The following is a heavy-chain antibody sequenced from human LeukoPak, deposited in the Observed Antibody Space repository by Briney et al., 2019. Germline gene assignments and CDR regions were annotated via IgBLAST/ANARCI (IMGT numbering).Heavy chain of an antibody. CDR3: ARDGRAVAGSDAFDI. V-gene: IGHV4-59*01. Sequence: SETLSLTCTVSGGSISIYYWSWIRQPPGKGLEWIGYIYYSGSTNYNPSLKSRVTISVDTSKNQFSLKLSSVTAADTAVYYCARDGRAVAGSDAFDIWGQGTMVTVSS. D-gene: IGHD6-19*01. CDR2: IYYSGST. CDR1: GGSISIYY. J-gene: IGHJ3*02.